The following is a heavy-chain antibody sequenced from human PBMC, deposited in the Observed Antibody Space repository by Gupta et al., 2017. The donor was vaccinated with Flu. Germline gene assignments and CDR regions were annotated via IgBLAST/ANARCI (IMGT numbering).Heavy chain of an antibody. CDR2: IYYTGIS. CDR1: GSISRSIHH. CDR3: TREKESSSGQ. J-gene: IGHJ4*02. D-gene: IGHD6-6*01. Sequence: GSISRSIHHGAWIRQPPGKGLEWIASIYYTGISYFNPSLQSRVTISVDTSRNQFSLRLTAVTAADSAKYYCTREKESSSGQWGQGTLVTVAS. V-gene: IGHV4-39*02.